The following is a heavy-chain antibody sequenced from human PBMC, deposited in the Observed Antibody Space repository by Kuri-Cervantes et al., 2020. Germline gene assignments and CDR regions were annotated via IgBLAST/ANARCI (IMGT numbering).Heavy chain of an antibody. V-gene: IGHV1-2*04. D-gene: IGHD6-13*01. CDR2: INPNSGGT. Sequence: ASVKVSCKASGYTFTGYYMHWVRQAPGQGLEWMGWINPNSGGTNYAQKFQGWVTMTRDTSISTAYMELSRLRSDDTAVYYCARDVQMVASSSWGDAFDIWGQGTMVTV. J-gene: IGHJ3*02. CDR1: GYTFTGYY. CDR3: ARDVQMVASSSWGDAFDI.